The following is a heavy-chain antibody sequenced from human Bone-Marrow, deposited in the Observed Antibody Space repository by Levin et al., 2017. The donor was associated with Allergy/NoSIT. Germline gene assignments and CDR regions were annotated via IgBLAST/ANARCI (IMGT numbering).Heavy chain of an antibody. CDR1: GYTFSDYY. V-gene: IGHV1-2*02. CDR2: INPNSGGA. CDR3: ARDPDYYDRAFDI. J-gene: IGHJ3*02. D-gene: IGHD3-22*01. Sequence: ASVKVSCKASGYTFSDYYLNCVRQAPGQGLEWMGWINPNSGGANYAQKFQGRVTMTRDTSISTSYLEFTRLRSDDTAVYYCARDPDYYDRAFDIWGQGGTVSVSS.